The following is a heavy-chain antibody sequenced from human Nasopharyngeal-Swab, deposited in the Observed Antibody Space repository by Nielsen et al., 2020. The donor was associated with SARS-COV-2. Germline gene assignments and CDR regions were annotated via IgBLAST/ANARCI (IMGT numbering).Heavy chain of an antibody. Sequence: GGSLRLSCAASGFTFSSYGMHWVRQAPGKGLEWVAVISYDGSNKYYADSVKGRFAISRDNSKNTLYLQMNSLRAEDTAVYYCARGLKYNWNYVAYYYGMDVWGQGTTVTVSS. CDR2: ISYDGSNK. J-gene: IGHJ6*02. CDR3: ARGLKYNWNYVAYYYGMDV. V-gene: IGHV3-30*03. D-gene: IGHD1-7*01. CDR1: GFTFSSYG.